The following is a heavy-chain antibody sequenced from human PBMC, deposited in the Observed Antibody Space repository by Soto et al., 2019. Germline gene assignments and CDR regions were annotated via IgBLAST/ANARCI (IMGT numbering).Heavy chain of an antibody. CDR2: ISYDGSNK. Sequence: RQAPCKGLEWVAVISYDGSNKYYADSVKGRFTISSDNSKNTLYLQMNSRRAEDTAVDYCARDAAAAFYYYYGTDVLGQGTTVTAAS. CDR3: ARDAAAAFYYYYGTDV. J-gene: IGHJ6*02. V-gene: IGHV3-30-3*01. D-gene: IGHD6-13*01.